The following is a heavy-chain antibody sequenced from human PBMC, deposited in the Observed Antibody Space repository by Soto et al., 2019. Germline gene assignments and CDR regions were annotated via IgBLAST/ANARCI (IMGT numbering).Heavy chain of an antibody. D-gene: IGHD3-22*01. J-gene: IGHJ4*02. CDR2: IYHSGST. Sequence: QMQLQESGPGLVKPSGTLSLTCAVSGGSISSSNWWSWVRQPPGKGLEWIGEIYHSGSTNYNPSLKSRVTISVDKSKTQFSLKLSSVTAADTAVYYCASDPYYYDSSGYYYRSYYFDYWGQGTLVTVSS. CDR3: ASDPYYYDSSGYYYRSYYFDY. V-gene: IGHV4-4*02. CDR1: GGSISSSNW.